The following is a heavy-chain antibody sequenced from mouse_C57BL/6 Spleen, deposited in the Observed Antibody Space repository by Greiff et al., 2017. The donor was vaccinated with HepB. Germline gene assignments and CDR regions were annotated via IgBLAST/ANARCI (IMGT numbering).Heavy chain of an antibody. CDR2: IYPRSGNT. D-gene: IGHD2-1*01. CDR1: GYTFTSYG. J-gene: IGHJ4*01. V-gene: IGHV1-81*01. CDR3: ARVVYYGNSYYAMDY. Sequence: VMLVESGAELARPGASVKLSCKASGYTFTSYGISWVKQRTGQGLEWIGEIYPRSGNTYYNEKFKGKATLTADKSSSTAYMELRSLTSEDSAVYFCARVVYYGNSYYAMDYWGQGTSVTVSS.